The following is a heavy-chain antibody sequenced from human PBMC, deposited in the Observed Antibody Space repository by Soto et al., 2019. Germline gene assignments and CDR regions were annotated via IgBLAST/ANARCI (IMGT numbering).Heavy chain of an antibody. J-gene: IGHJ6*02. CDR2: INNEGSST. CDR1: GFTFSDYW. V-gene: IGHV3-74*01. Sequence: VQLVESGGNLVQPGGSLRLSCAASGFTFSDYWMQWVRQAPGKGLVRVSRINNEGSSTNYADFVKGRFTISRDNAKNIVYLQMNSLRAEDTGIYYCARDEDPTYYFYGMDVWGQGTTVTVS. CDR3: ARDEDPTYYFYGMDV.